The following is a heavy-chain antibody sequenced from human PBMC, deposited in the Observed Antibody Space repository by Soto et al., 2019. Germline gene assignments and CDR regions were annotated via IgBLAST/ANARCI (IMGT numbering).Heavy chain of an antibody. V-gene: IGHV1-18*01. J-gene: IGHJ4*02. CDR3: ARGDRSPNS. Sequence: QVHLVQSGSELKEPGASVKVSCKASGYTFTTFGITWVRQAPGQGLEWMGYINPHNGNTNYGQNVQGRVTMTSDTSSSTAYMELRSLRSDDTAVYYCARGDRSPNSWGQGTLVTVSS. CDR2: INPHNGNT. CDR1: GYTFTTFG. D-gene: IGHD1-26*01.